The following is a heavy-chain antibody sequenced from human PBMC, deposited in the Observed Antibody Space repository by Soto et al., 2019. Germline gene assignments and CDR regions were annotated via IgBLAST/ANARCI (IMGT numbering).Heavy chain of an antibody. V-gene: IGHV4-59*01. Sequence: SETLSLTCTVSGGSISSYYWSWIRQPPGKGLEWIGYIYFRGTTNYNPSLKSRVTMSADTSKNQFSLKLNSVTAADTAVYYCERGLITGSHYSGGWYYFDSWGQGTQVTVSS. CDR2: IYFRGTT. CDR3: ERGLITGSHYSGGWYYFDS. D-gene: IGHD6-19*01. J-gene: IGHJ4*02. CDR1: GGSISSYY.